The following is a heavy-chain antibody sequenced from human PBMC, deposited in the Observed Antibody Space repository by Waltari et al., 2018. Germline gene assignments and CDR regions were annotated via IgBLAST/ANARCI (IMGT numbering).Heavy chain of an antibody. CDR2: ISYNERNI. J-gene: IGHJ6*02. Sequence: QVQLVESGGGVVQPGRSLRLSCAASEFTFSSCAMHWVRQAPGKGLEWVAVISYNERNIYYVDSVKGRFIISRDNSNKMLYLQMNNLRTEDTAVYYCARDYCDRTNCHGMDVWGQGTTVIVSS. CDR3: ARDYCDRTNCHGMDV. CDR1: EFTFSSCA. D-gene: IGHD3-22*01. V-gene: IGHV3-30*04.